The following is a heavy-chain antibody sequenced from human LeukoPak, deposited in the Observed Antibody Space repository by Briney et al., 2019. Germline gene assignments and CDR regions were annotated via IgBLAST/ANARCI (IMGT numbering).Heavy chain of an antibody. V-gene: IGHV3-7*01. Sequence: GGSLRLSCAASGFTFSSYWMSWVRQAPGKGLEWVANIKQDGSEKYYVDSVKGRFTISRDNSKNTLYLQMNSLRAEDTAVYYCAKDSRSWTLDYWGQGTLVTVSS. J-gene: IGHJ4*02. D-gene: IGHD6-13*01. CDR2: IKQDGSEK. CDR1: GFTFSSYW. CDR3: AKDSRSWTLDY.